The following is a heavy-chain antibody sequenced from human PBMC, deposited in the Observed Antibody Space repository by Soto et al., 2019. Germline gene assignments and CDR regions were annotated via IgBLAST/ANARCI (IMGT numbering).Heavy chain of an antibody. D-gene: IGHD3-3*01. Sequence: EVQLLESGGGLVQPGGSLRLSCAASGFTFSSYAMSWVRQAPGKGLEWVSAISGSGGSTYYADSVKGRFTISRDNSKNTLYLQMNSLRAEDTVVYYCAKPDDLWSGPPDYWGQGTLVTVSS. CDR3: AKPDDLWSGPPDY. CDR2: ISGSGGST. J-gene: IGHJ4*02. CDR1: GFTFSSYA. V-gene: IGHV3-23*01.